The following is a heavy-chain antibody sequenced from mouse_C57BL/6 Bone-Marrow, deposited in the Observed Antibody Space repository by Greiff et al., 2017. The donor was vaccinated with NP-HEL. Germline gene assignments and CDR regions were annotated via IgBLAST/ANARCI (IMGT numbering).Heavy chain of an antibody. CDR2: INPNNGGT. J-gene: IGHJ4*01. Sequence: VQLQQSGPELVKPGASVKISCKASGYTFTDYYMNWVKQSHGKSLEWIGDINPNNGGTSYNQKFKGKATLTVDKSSSTAYMELRSLTSEDSAVYYCARREDYGYDDYAMDYWGQGTSVTVSS. CDR1: GYTFTDYY. CDR3: ARREDYGYDDYAMDY. V-gene: IGHV1-26*01. D-gene: IGHD2-2*01.